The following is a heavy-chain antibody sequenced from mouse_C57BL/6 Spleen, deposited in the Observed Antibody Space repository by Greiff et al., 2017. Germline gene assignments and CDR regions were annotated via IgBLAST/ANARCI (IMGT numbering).Heavy chain of an antibody. CDR3: TSESYFDY. V-gene: IGHV6-3*01. CDR1: GFTFSNYW. J-gene: IGHJ2*01. CDR2: IRLKSDNYAT. Sequence: EVKLEESGGGLVQPGGSMKLSCVASGFTFSNYWMNWVRQSPEKGLEWVAQIRLKSDNYATHYAESVKGRFTISRDDSKSSVYLQMNNLRAEDTGIYYCTSESYFDYWGQGTTLTVSS.